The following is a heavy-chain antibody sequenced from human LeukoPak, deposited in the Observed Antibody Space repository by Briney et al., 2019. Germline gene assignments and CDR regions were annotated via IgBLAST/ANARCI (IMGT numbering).Heavy chain of an antibody. D-gene: IGHD4-23*01. CDR1: GYTFTGYF. CDR3: AISDYGGKSPPLDY. Sequence: ASVKVSCKASGYTFTGYFIHWVRQAPGQGLEWMGWINPNSGGTNYAQKFQGRVTMTRDTSISTAYMELSRLRSDDTAVCYCAISDYGGKSPPLDYWGQGTLVTVSS. J-gene: IGHJ4*02. CDR2: INPNSGGT. V-gene: IGHV1-2*02.